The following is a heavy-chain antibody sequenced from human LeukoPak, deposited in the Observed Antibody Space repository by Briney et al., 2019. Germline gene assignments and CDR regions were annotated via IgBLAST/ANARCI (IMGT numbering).Heavy chain of an antibody. D-gene: IGHD6-13*01. CDR2: INPNSGGT. CDR1: GYTFTGYY. V-gene: IGHV1-2*02. CDR3: ARADSSSWYVGGQVFDY. Sequence: ASVKVSCKASGYTFTGYYMHWVRQAPGQGLEWMGWINPNSGGTNYAQKFQGRVTMTRDTSISTVYMELSRLRSDDTAVYYCARADSSSWYVGGQVFDYWGQGTLVTVSS. J-gene: IGHJ4*02.